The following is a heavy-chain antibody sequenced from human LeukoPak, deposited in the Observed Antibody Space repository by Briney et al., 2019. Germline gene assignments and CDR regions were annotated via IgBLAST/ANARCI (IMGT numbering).Heavy chain of an antibody. CDR3: ARDQSTTLLDQTEFDP. CDR2: INTNTGNP. V-gene: IGHV7-4-1*02. CDR1: GYTFTSYA. J-gene: IGHJ5*02. Sequence: ASVKVSCKASGYTFTSYAMNWVRQAPGQGLEWMGWINTNTGNPTYAQGFTGRFVFSLDTSVSTAYLQISSLKAEDTAVYYCARDQSTTLLDQTEFDPWGQGTLVTVSS. D-gene: IGHD1/OR15-1a*01.